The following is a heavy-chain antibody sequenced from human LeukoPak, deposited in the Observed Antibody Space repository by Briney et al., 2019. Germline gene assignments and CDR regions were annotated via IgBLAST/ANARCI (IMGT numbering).Heavy chain of an antibody. V-gene: IGHV3-11*04. CDR2: ISSSGSTI. CDR1: GFTFSDYY. D-gene: IGHD2-8*02. Sequence: GGSLRLACAASGFTFSDYYMSWIRQAPGKGLEWVSYISSSGSTIYYADSVKGRFTISRDNSKNTLYLQMNSLRAEDTAVYYCARDQRAAGGFLKTRAFDIWGQGTMVTVSS. J-gene: IGHJ3*02. CDR3: ARDQRAAGGFLKTRAFDI.